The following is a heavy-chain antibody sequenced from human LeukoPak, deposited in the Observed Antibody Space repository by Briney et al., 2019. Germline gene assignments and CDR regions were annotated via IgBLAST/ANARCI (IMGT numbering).Heavy chain of an antibody. Sequence: SETLSLTCTVSGASITNFYWSWIRQPAGKGLEWIGLLCTSGNTRSNPSLKSRVTLSGDTSKNQFSLTLTSVTAADTATYYCARAGGGAFDPWGQGTLVTVSS. CDR2: LCTSGNT. J-gene: IGHJ5*02. V-gene: IGHV4-4*07. CDR3: ARAGGGAFDP. CDR1: GASITNFY. D-gene: IGHD3-16*01.